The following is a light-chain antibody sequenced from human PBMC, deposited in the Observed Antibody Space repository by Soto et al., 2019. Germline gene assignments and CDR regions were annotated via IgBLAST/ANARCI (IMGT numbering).Light chain of an antibody. CDR3: SSYSTSDTLV. Sequence: QSVLTQPASVSGSPGQSITISCTGTSTDVGNYDLVSRYQKHPGKAPKVMIYEASKRPSGVSHRFSGSKSGNTAFLTISGLQAEDEADYHCSSYSTSDTLVFGGGTKVTVL. V-gene: IGLV2-23*01. CDR2: EAS. CDR1: STDVGNYDL. J-gene: IGLJ3*02.